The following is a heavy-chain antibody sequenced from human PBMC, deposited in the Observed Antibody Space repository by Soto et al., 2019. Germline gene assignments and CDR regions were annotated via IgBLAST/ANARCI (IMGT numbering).Heavy chain of an antibody. D-gene: IGHD1-26*01. Sequence: SETLSLTCSVSNGSISGFYWTWIRQPPGKILEWIGYIHYSGRTDYNPSLTSRATMSVDTSKNQFSLNLKSITAADTAVYYCVRVGVGIGNHFGSWGRGTLVTVSS. CDR1: NGSISGFY. J-gene: IGHJ4*02. CDR3: VRVGVGIGNHFGS. CDR2: IHYSGRT. V-gene: IGHV4-59*12.